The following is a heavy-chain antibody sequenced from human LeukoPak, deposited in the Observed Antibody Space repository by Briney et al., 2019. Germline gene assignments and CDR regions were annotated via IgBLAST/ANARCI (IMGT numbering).Heavy chain of an antibody. CDR3: ASGGPGGNP. Sequence: GGSLRLSCEASGFTLSTYWMNWVRQVPGKGLDWVANINPDGSGKRYVDSVKGRFTIARDNADNSLSLQMNSLRAEDTAVYYCASGGPGGNPWGQETLVTVSS. CDR1: GFTLSTYW. V-gene: IGHV3-7*01. D-gene: IGHD3-16*01. CDR2: INPDGSGK. J-gene: IGHJ5*02.